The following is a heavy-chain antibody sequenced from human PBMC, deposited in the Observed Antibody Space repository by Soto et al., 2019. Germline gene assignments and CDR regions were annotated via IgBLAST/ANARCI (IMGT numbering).Heavy chain of an antibody. CDR1: GGSISSSNW. V-gene: IGHV4-4*02. CDR2: IYHSGST. Sequence: PSETLSLTCAVSGGSISSSNWWSWVRQPPGKGLEWIGEIYHSGSTNYNPSLKSRVTISVDKSKNQFSLKLSSVTAADTAVYYCARNPRGHCISTSCSAPYYYYGMDVWGQGTTVTVSS. J-gene: IGHJ6*02. CDR3: ARNPRGHCISTSCSAPYYYYGMDV. D-gene: IGHD2-2*01.